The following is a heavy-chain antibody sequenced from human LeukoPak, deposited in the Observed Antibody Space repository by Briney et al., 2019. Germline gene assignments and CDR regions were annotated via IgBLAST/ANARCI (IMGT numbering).Heavy chain of an antibody. CDR3: ARAVAGTTRPLDY. CDR2: INHSGST. CDR1: GGSISSYY. J-gene: IGHJ4*02. D-gene: IGHD6-19*01. V-gene: IGHV4-34*01. Sequence: ETLSLTCTVSGGSISSYYWSWIRQPPGKGLEWIGEINHSGSTNYNPSLKSRVTISVDTSKNQFSLKLSSVTAADTAVYYCARAVAGTTRPLDYWGQGTLVTVSS.